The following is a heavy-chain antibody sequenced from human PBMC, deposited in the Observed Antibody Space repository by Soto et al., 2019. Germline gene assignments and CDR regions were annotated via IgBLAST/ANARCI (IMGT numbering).Heavy chain of an antibody. CDR2: IYYSGST. CDR1: GVSISSYY. V-gene: IGHV4-59*12. D-gene: IGHD6-13*01. CDR3: ARDGGAAAHLDP. Sequence: SDTLSLTCPVSGVSISSYYWSWIRQPPGKGLEWIGYIYYSGSTNYNPSLKSRVTISVDTSKNQFSLKLNSVTAADTAVYYCARDGGAAAHLDPWGQGTLVTVSA. J-gene: IGHJ5*02.